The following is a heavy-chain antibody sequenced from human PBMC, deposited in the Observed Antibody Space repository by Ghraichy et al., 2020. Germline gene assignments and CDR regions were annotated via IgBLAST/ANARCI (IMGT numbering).Heavy chain of an antibody. J-gene: IGHJ4*02. V-gene: IGHV3-23*01. Sequence: GESLNISCAASGFIFNNYAMSWVRQAPGKGLEWVSAISGGSDNIYYGDSVKGRFTISRDNSKNTLFLQMSSLRAEDTAVYYCAKGFTYFDYWGQGSLVTVSS. D-gene: IGHD3-10*01. CDR3: AKGFTYFDY. CDR1: GFIFNNYA. CDR2: ISGGSDNI.